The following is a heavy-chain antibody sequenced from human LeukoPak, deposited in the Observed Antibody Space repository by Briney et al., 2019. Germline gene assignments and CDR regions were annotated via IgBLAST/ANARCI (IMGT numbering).Heavy chain of an antibody. V-gene: IGHV4-59*01. D-gene: IGHD2-2*01. CDR1: GGSISSYY. J-gene: IGHJ4*02. CDR3: ARDGFQLPSFFDY. Sequence: SETLSLTCTVSGGSISSYYWSWIRQPPGKGLEWIGYIYYSGSTNYNPSLKSRVTISVDTSKNQFSLKLSSVTAADTAVYYCARDGFQLPSFFDYWGQGTLVTVSS. CDR2: IYYSGST.